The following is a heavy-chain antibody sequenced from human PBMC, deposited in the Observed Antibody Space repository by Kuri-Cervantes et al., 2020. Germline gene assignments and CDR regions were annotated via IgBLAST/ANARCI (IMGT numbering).Heavy chain of an antibody. D-gene: IGHD6-19*01. CDR3: ARDLIAVAGTQAYLLDY. Sequence: GESLKISCAASGFTFSSYNMNWVRQAPGKGLEWVSHIRSSSSTMYYADSVKGRFTISRDNAKNSLYLQMNSLRAEDTAVYYCARDLIAVAGTQAYLLDYWGQGTLVTVSS. CDR2: IRSSSSTM. J-gene: IGHJ4*02. CDR1: GFTFSSYN. V-gene: IGHV3-48*01.